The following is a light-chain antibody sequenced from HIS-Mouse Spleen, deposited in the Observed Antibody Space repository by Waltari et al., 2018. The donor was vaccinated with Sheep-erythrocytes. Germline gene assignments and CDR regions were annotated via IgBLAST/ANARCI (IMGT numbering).Light chain of an antibody. CDR1: HSLLHSNGYNY. CDR3: MQALQTPPA. CDR2: LGF. J-gene: IGKJ1*01. Sequence: DIVMTQSPLSLPVTPGEPASISCRSSHSLLHSNGYNYLDWYRQKPGQSPQLLIYLGFNRACGVNDRFSGSGSGTDFTLKISRVEAEDVGVYYCMQALQTPPAFGQGTKVEIK. V-gene: IGKV2-28*01.